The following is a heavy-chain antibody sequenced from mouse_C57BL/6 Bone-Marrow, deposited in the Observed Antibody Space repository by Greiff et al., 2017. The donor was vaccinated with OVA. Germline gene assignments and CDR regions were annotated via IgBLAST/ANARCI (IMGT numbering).Heavy chain of an antibody. V-gene: IGHV5-15*01. Sequence: EVQGVESGGGLVQPGGSLKLSCAASGFTFSDYGMAWVRQAPRKGPEWVAFISNLAYSIYYADTVTGRFTISRENAKNTLYLEMSSLRSEDTAMYYCATHYYGSSYYAMDYWGQGTSVTVSS. CDR1: GFTFSDYG. J-gene: IGHJ4*01. CDR3: ATHYYGSSYYAMDY. D-gene: IGHD1-1*01. CDR2: ISNLAYSI.